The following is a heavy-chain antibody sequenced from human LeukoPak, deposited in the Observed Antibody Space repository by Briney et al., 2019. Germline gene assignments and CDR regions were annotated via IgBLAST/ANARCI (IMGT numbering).Heavy chain of an antibody. D-gene: IGHD3-9*01. J-gene: IGHJ4*02. V-gene: IGHV3-11*01. CDR2: ISSSGSTI. CDR3: ARVLGGYYDILTGYYLIDY. CDR1: GYTFSDYY. Sequence: PGGSLRLSCAASGYTFSDYYMSWIRQAPGKGLEWVSYISSSGSTIYYADSVKGRFTISRDNAKNSLYLQMNSLRAEDTAVYYCARVLGGYYDILTGYYLIDYWGQGTLVTVSS.